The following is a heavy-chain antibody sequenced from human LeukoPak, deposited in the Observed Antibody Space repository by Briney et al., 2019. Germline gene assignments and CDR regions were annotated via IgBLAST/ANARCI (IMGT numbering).Heavy chain of an antibody. J-gene: IGHJ4*02. D-gene: IGHD3-3*01. CDR1: GYTFTSYY. Sequence: ASVKVSCKASGYTFTSYYIHWVRQAPGEGLEWMGIINPSGGSTSYAQKFQGRVTITADKSTSTAYMELSSLRSEDTAVYYCASPWGYDFWSGFEMNYFDYWGQGTLVTVSS. V-gene: IGHV1-46*01. CDR2: INPSGGST. CDR3: ASPWGYDFWSGFEMNYFDY.